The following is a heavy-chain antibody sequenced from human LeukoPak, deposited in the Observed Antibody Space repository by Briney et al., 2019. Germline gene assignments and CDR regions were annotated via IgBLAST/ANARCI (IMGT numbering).Heavy chain of an antibody. CDR1: GYTFTSYG. D-gene: IGHD3-9*01. V-gene: IGHV1-18*01. J-gene: IGHJ4*02. Sequence: ASVKVSCKASGYTFTSYGISWVRQAPGQGLEWMGWISAYNGNTNYAQKLQGRVTMTTDTSTSTAYMELRSLRSDDTAVYYCARDPYDILTGLFDYWGQGTLVTVSS. CDR2: ISAYNGNT. CDR3: ARDPYDILTGLFDY.